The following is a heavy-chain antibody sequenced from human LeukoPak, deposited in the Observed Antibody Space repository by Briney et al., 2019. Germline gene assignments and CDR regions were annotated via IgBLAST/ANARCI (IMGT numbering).Heavy chain of an antibody. Sequence: GGSLRLSCAASGFTFGSNAMHWVRQAPGKGLEWVAVTSYDGGNKFYTDSEKGRFTISRDNSKNTLYLQMNSLRAEDTAVYYCAREDDLLDYWGQGTLVTVSS. CDR1: GFTFGSNA. D-gene: IGHD1-1*01. CDR3: AREDDLLDY. CDR2: TSYDGGNK. J-gene: IGHJ4*02. V-gene: IGHV3-30-3*01.